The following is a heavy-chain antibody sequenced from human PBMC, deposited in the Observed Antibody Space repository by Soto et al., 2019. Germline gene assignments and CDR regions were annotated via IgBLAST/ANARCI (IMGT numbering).Heavy chain of an antibody. CDR3: ARGGLTMVRGVNYYYGMDV. CDR1: GGSFSGYY. V-gene: IGHV4-34*01. J-gene: IGHJ6*02. D-gene: IGHD3-10*01. CDR2: INHSGST. Sequence: SETLSLTCAVYGGSFSGYYWSWIRQPPGKGLEWIGEINHSGSTNYNPSLKSRVTISVDTSKNQFSLKLSSVTAADTAVYYGARGGLTMVRGVNYYYGMDVWGQGTTVTVSS.